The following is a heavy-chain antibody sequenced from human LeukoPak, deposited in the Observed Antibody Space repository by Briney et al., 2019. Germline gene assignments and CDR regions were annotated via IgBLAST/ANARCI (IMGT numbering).Heavy chain of an antibody. V-gene: IGHV4-31*03. Sequence: SQTLSLTCTVSGGSISSGGYYWSWIRQHPGKGLEWIGYIYYSGSTYYNPSLKSRVTISVDTSKNQFSLKLSSVTAADTAVYYCARDGTIPGSYYFDYWGQGTLVTVSS. D-gene: IGHD2-21*01. CDR1: GGSISSGGYY. CDR2: IYYSGST. CDR3: ARDGTIPGSYYFDY. J-gene: IGHJ4*02.